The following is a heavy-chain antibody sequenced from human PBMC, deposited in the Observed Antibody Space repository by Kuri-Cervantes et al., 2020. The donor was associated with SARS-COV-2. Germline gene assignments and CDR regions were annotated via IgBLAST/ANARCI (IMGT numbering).Heavy chain of an antibody. Sequence: GESLKISCAASGFTFSSYGMHWVRQAPGKGLEWVAFIRYDGSNKYYADSVKGRFTISRDNFKNTLYLQMNSLRAEDTAVYYCANSLLLSLDYWGQGTLVTVSS. D-gene: IGHD1-26*01. CDR3: ANSLLLSLDY. V-gene: IGHV3-30*02. CDR2: IRYDGSNK. J-gene: IGHJ4*02. CDR1: GFTFSSYG.